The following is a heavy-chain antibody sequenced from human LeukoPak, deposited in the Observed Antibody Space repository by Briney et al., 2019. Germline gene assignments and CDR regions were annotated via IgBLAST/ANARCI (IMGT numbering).Heavy chain of an antibody. V-gene: IGHV3-74*01. CDR3: ARAHCSSTSCYADVLNNYMDV. CDR1: GFTFSSYW. Sequence: PGGSLRLSCAASGFTFSSYWMHWVRQAPGKGLVWVSRINSDGSSTSYADSVKGRFTISRDNAKNTLYLQMNSLRAEDTAVYYCARAHCSSTSCYADVLNNYMDVWGKGTTVTISS. CDR2: INSDGSST. D-gene: IGHD2-2*01. J-gene: IGHJ6*03.